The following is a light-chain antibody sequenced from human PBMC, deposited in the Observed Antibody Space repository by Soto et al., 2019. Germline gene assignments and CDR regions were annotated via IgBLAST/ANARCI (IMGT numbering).Light chain of an antibody. CDR3: QQYGSPPHT. Sequence: EIVLTQSPGTLSLSPGERATISCRASQSVYNSYLAWYQQKPGQTPRLLINAASNRATGVPDRFSGSGSGTDFTLTISRLEPEDFAVYYCQQYGSPPHTFGQGTK. V-gene: IGKV3-20*01. J-gene: IGKJ2*01. CDR1: QSVYNSY. CDR2: AAS.